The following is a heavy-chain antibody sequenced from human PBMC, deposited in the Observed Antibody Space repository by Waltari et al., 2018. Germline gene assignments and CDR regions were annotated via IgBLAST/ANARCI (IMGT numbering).Heavy chain of an antibody. CDR2: SIPILGIA. Sequence: QVQLVQSGAEVKKPGSSVKVSCKASGGTFSSYAISWVRQAPGQGLEWMGGSIPILGIANYAQKFQGRVTITADESTSTAYMELSSLRSEDTAVYYCARAGGFYDAFDIWGQGTMVTVSS. V-gene: IGHV1-69*04. CDR3: ARAGGFYDAFDI. CDR1: GGTFSSYA. J-gene: IGHJ3*02. D-gene: IGHD3-16*01.